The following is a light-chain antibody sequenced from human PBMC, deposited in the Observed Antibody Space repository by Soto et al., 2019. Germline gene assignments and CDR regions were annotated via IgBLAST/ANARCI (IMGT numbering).Light chain of an antibody. V-gene: IGKV1-5*01. J-gene: IGKJ1*01. Sequence: DILMTQSPSTLSASVGDTVTVTCRASQSVSGWLAWYQQKPGEAPKLLIYDASALPRGVPSRFSVSGSGTNFTPTITGLQTDYVPNSYCQDYETFSGTFGPGTKVEIK. CDR3: QDYETFSGT. CDR2: DAS. CDR1: QSVSGW.